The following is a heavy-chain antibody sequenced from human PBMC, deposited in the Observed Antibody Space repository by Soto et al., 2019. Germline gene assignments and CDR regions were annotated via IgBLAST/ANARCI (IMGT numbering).Heavy chain of an antibody. CDR2: IWYDGSNK. V-gene: IGHV3-33*01. Sequence: GGSLRLSCAASGFTFSSYGMHWVRQAPGKGLEWVAVIWYDGSNKYYADSVKGRFTISRDNSKNTLYLQMNSLRAEDTAVYYCARGEGYGAYYYYGMDVWGQGTTVTVSS. CDR1: GFTFSSYG. J-gene: IGHJ6*02. CDR3: ARGEGYGAYYYYGMDV. D-gene: IGHD5-12*01.